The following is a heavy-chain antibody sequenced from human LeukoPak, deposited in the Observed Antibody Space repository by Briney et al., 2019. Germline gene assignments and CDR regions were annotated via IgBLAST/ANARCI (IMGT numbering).Heavy chain of an antibody. D-gene: IGHD6-19*01. V-gene: IGHV1-8*03. Sequence: ASVKVSCKASGYTFTGYYMHWVRQAPGQGLEWMGWINPNSGNTGYAQKFQGRVTITRNTSISTAYMELSSLSSEDTAVYYCARGPSRGWRKTNWFDPWGQGTLVTVSS. CDR2: INPNSGNT. CDR1: GYTFTGYY. CDR3: ARGPSRGWRKTNWFDP. J-gene: IGHJ5*02.